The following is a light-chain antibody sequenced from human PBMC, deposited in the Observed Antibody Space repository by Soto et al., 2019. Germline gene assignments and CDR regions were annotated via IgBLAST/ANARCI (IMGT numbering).Light chain of an antibody. J-gene: IGKJ5*01. CDR3: QQYHSLPIT. CDR1: QDIGNY. V-gene: IGKV1-33*01. Sequence: DIQMTQSPSSLSASVGDRVTITCQASQDIGNYLNWYQQKPGKAPKLLIYDASSLETGVPSKFSGSGSGTDFTVTISSLQPEDIETYYCQQYHSLPITFGQGTRLEIK. CDR2: DAS.